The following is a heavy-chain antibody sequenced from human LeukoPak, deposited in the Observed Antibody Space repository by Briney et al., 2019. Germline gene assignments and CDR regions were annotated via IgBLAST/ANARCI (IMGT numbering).Heavy chain of an antibody. V-gene: IGHV4-59*08. CDR3: ARGILRDYYDSSGFYHRGGVGY. D-gene: IGHD3-22*01. J-gene: IGHJ4*02. Sequence: SETLSLTCTVSGGSISSYYWSWIRQPPGKGLEWIGYIYYSGSTNYNPSLKSRVTISVDTSKNQFSLRLSSVTAADTAVYFCARGILRDYYDSSGFYHRGGVGYWGQGTLVTVSS. CDR1: GGSISSYY. CDR2: IYYSGST.